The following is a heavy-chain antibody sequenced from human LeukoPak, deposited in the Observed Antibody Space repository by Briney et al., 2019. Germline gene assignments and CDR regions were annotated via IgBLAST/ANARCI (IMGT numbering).Heavy chain of an antibody. CDR2: IIPIFCTA. Sequence: ASVKVSCKASGGTFSSYAISWVRQAPGQGLEWMGGIIPIFCTANYAQKFQGRVTITADESTSTAYMELSSLRSEDTAVYYCARVGATDNWFDPWGQGTLVTVSS. V-gene: IGHV1-69*13. J-gene: IGHJ5*02. CDR1: GGTFSSYA. CDR3: ARVGATDNWFDP. D-gene: IGHD1-26*01.